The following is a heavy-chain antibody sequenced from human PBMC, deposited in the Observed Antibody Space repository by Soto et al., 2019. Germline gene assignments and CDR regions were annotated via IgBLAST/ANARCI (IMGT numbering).Heavy chain of an antibody. CDR3: AREEYDYGYFFDY. CDR1: GGSVSSDTKY. V-gene: IGHV4-61*01. D-gene: IGHD3-10*01. J-gene: IGHJ4*02. Sequence: KSSETLSLTCTVSGGSVSSDTKYRSWIRQPPGKGLEWIGYIYYSGGTDYNPSLKSRVTISVDTSKNQFSMKLSSVTAADTAVYYCAREEYDYGYFFDYWGQGTLVTVSS. CDR2: IYYSGGT.